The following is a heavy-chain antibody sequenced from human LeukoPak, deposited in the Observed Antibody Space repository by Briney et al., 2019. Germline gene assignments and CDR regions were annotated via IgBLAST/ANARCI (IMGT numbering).Heavy chain of an antibody. Sequence: MASETLSLTCTVSGGSISSSSYYWGWIRQPPGKGLEWIGSIYYSGSTYYNPSLKSRVTISVDTSKNQFSLKLSSVTAADTAVYYCARAYSSGWSDYWGQGTLVTVSS. J-gene: IGHJ4*02. D-gene: IGHD6-19*01. V-gene: IGHV4-39*01. CDR3: ARAYSSGWSDY. CDR2: IYYSGST. CDR1: GGSISSSSYY.